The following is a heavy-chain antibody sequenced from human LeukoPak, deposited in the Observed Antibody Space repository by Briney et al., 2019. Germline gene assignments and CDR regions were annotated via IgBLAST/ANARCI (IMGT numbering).Heavy chain of an antibody. D-gene: IGHD6-19*01. CDR1: GGSISSYY. V-gene: IGHV4-59*01. J-gene: IGHJ4*02. CDR2: IYYSGST. CDR3: ARVRVLRDQLTVAGYYFDY. Sequence: SETLSLTCTVSGGSISSYYWSWIRQPPGKGLEWIGYIYYSGSTNYNPSLKSRVTISVDTSKNQFSLKLRSVTAADTAVYYCARVRVLRDQLTVAGYYFDYWGQGTLVTVSS.